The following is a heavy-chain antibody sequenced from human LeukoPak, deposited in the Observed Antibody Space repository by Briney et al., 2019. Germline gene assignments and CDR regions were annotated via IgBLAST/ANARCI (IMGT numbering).Heavy chain of an antibody. D-gene: IGHD5-24*01. Sequence: ASVKVSCKASGYTFTGYYMHWVRQAPGQGPEWMGRLNPNTGHAVYAFKFQGRVTITRDTSSSTAYMEVTRLTFDDTALYYCAKDRDGADRIILWGQGTLVTVSS. J-gene: IGHJ4*02. CDR2: LNPNTGHA. CDR1: GYTFTGYY. V-gene: IGHV1-2*06. CDR3: AKDRDGADRIIL.